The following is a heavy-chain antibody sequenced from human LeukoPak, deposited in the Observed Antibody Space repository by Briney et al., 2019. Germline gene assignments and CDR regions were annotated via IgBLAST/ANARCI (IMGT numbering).Heavy chain of an antibody. Sequence: GGSLRLSCAASGFTFSDYYMSWIRQAPGKGLEWVSYISSSSSYTNYADSVKGRFTISRDNAKNSLYLQMNSLRAEDTAMYHCAQIGYCSSTSCYWTFDYWGQGTLVTVSS. CDR2: ISSSSSYT. CDR3: AQIGYCSSTSCYWTFDY. V-gene: IGHV3-11*06. J-gene: IGHJ4*02. CDR1: GFTFSDYY. D-gene: IGHD2-2*01.